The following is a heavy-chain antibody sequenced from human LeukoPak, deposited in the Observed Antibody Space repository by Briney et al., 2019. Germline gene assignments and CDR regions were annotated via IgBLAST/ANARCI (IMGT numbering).Heavy chain of an antibody. Sequence: ASVKVSCKASGYTFTSYDINWVRQATGQGLEWMGWMNPNSGNTGYAQKFQGRVTITRNTSISTAYMELSSLRSEDTAVYYCARESTGTTGYYYYYMDVWGKGTTVTVSS. CDR3: ARESTGTTGYYYYYMDV. CDR2: MNPNSGNT. V-gene: IGHV1-8*03. CDR1: GYTFTSYD. D-gene: IGHD1-1*01. J-gene: IGHJ6*03.